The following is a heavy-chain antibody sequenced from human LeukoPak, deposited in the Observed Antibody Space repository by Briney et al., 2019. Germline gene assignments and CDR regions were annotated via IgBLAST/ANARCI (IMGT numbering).Heavy chain of an antibody. Sequence: MPSETLSLTCTVSGASINSYYWSWIRQPPGKGLEWIGYIYTSETTKYNPSLRSRVSISIDTSKNQFSLRLSSMTAADTAVYYCARHRSPSSSSYFDIWGQGTLVIVSS. CDR3: ARHRSPSSSSYFDI. V-gene: IGHV4-4*09. D-gene: IGHD6-6*01. CDR1: GASINSYY. CDR2: IYTSETT. J-gene: IGHJ4*02.